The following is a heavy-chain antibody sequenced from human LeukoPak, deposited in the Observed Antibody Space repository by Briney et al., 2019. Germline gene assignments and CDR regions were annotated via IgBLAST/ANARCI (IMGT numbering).Heavy chain of an antibody. J-gene: IGHJ3*02. CDR3: VRHLSAGRPAFDI. CDR1: GGSINSYY. V-gene: IGHV4-59*08. D-gene: IGHD2-15*01. Sequence: SETLSLTCTVSGGSINSYYWSWIRQPPGKGLEWIGYIYYSGSTNYNPSLKSRVTISVDTSNNKFSLKLTSLTAADTAVYYCVRHLSAGRPAFDIWGQGTMVTASS. CDR2: IYYSGST.